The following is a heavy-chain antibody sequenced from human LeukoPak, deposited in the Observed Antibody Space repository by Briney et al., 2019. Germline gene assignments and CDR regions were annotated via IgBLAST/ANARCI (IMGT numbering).Heavy chain of an antibody. V-gene: IGHV3-7*01. CDR3: ARDYVWGSYREDYFDY. CDR1: GFTFSSYW. J-gene: IGHJ4*02. D-gene: IGHD3-16*02. Sequence: GGSLRLSCAASGFTFSSYWMSWVRQAPGKGLEWVANIKQDGNEKYYVDSVKGRFTISRDNAKNSLYLQMNSLRAEDTAVYYCARDYVWGSYREDYFDYWGQGTLVTVSS. CDR2: IKQDGNEK.